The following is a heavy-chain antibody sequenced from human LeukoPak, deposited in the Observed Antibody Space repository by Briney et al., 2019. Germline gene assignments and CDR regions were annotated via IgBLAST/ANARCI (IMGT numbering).Heavy chain of an antibody. CDR2: IIPIFGTA. V-gene: IGHV1-69*13. CDR3: ARDSLACYFDY. Sequence: ASVKVSCKASGGTFSSYAISWVRQAPGHGLEWMGGIIPIFGTANYAQKFQGRVTITAYESTSTAYMELSSLRSEDTAVYYCARDSLACYFDYWGQGTLVTVSS. CDR1: GGTFSSYA. J-gene: IGHJ4*02.